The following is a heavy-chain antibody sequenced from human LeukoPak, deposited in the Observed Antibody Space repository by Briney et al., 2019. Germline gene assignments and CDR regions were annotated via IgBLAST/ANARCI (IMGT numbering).Heavy chain of an antibody. CDR1: GFTFSSYT. V-gene: IGHV3-21*01. J-gene: IGHJ3*01. CDR3: ARRGTNASFTFFAV. Sequence: GGSLRLSCAAAGFTFSSYTMHWVRQIPGERPEWVSSISGDATYIYYADSIKGRFTISGDNTNTSLFLQMNTLRAEDTATYFCARRGTNASFTFFAVWGQGTVATVPS. D-gene: IGHD1-1*01. CDR2: ISGDATYI.